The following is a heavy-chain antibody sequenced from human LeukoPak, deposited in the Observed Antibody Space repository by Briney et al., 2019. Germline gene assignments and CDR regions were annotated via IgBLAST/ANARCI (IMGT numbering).Heavy chain of an antibody. CDR3: ARRLGYCSSTSCYAVDY. Sequence: SETLSLTCAVYGGSFSGYYWSWIRQPPGKGLEWIGEINHSGSTNYNPSLKSRVTISVDTSKNQFSLKLSSVTAADTAVYYCARRLGYCSSTSCYAVDYWGQGTLVTVSS. V-gene: IGHV4-34*01. CDR2: INHSGST. D-gene: IGHD2-2*01. CDR1: GGSFSGYY. J-gene: IGHJ4*02.